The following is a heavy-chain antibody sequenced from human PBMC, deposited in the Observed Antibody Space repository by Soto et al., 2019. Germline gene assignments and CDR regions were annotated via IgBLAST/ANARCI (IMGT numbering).Heavy chain of an antibody. CDR3: ARMGGIKGDTAMDV. V-gene: IGHV2-26*01. J-gene: IGHJ6*02. Sequence: ASGPTLVNPTETLTLTCTVSGFSLSNARMGVSWIRQPPGKALEWLAHIFSNDEKSYSTSLKSRLTISKDTSKSQVVLTMTNMDPVDTATYYCARMGGIKGDTAMDVWGQGTTVTVSS. CDR1: GFSLSNARMG. CDR2: IFSNDEK. D-gene: IGHD5-18*01.